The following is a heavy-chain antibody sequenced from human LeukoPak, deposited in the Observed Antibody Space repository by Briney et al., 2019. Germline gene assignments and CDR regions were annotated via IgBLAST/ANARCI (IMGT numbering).Heavy chain of an antibody. D-gene: IGHD2-2*02. CDR2: ISFDGSNK. J-gene: IGHJ4*02. CDR3: AKGPYCSSSSCYTIGSFDF. V-gene: IGHV3-30*04. Sequence: GGSLRLSCAASGFIFTNYAMHWVRQSPGKGLEWVAIISFDGSNKYYSDPVKGRFTISRDNSKNTLYLQMNSLRAEDTAVYYCAKGPYCSSSSCYTIGSFDFWGQGTLVTVSS. CDR1: GFIFTNYA.